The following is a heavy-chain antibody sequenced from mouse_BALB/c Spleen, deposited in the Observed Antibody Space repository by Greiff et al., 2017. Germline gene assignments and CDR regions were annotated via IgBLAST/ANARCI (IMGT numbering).Heavy chain of an antibody. CDR2: IYPGSGST. D-gene: IGHD2-4*01. CDR3: ARSDYDYPYWYFDV. V-gene: IGHV1-77*01. J-gene: IGHJ1*01. CDR1: GYTFTDYV. Sequence: QVQLKESGPELVKPGASVKMSCKASGYTFTDYVISWVKQRTGQGLEWIGEIYPGSGSTYYNEKFKGKATLTADKSSNTAYMQLSSLTSEDSAVYFCARSDYDYPYWYFDVWGAGTTVTVSS.